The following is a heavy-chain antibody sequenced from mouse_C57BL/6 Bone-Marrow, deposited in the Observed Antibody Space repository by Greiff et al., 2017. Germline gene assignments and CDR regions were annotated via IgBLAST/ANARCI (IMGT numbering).Heavy chain of an antibody. Sequence: EVKLMESGGGLVKPGGSLKLSCAASGFTFSSYAMSWVRQTPEKRLEWVATISDGGSYTYYPDNVKGRFTISRDNAKNNLYLQMSHLKSEDTAMYYCARGGWTTVEDEAWFAYWGQGTLVTVSA. CDR2: ISDGGSYT. CDR3: ARGGWTTVEDEAWFAY. J-gene: IGHJ3*01. V-gene: IGHV5-4*03. D-gene: IGHD1-1*01. CDR1: GFTFSSYA.